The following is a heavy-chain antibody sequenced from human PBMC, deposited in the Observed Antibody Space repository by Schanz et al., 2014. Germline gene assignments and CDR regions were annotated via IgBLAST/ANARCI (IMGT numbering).Heavy chain of an antibody. CDR1: GYTFTSHG. V-gene: IGHV1-18*01. CDR2: ITAYNGDT. J-gene: IGHJ3*02. Sequence: QVQLVQSGAEVKKPGASVKVSCKASGYTFTSHGISWVRHAPGQGLEWMGWITAYNGDTNYALKLQGRVTMTTDTSTGTAYMELRSLRSDDTALYYCTRGGYSYALSAFDIWGQGTMVTVSS. CDR3: TRGGYSYALSAFDI. D-gene: IGHD5-18*01.